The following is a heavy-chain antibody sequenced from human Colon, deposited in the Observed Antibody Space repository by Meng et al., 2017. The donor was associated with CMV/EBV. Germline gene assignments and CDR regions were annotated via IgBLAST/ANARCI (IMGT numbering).Heavy chain of an antibody. J-gene: IGHJ4*02. D-gene: IGHD2-8*01. CDR2: ISFDGTNI. Sequence: GESLKISCAASGFTFSNYAIHWVRQAPGKGLDWVALISFDGTNIQYSDSVKGRFIISRDNSKNTLYLQMNSLRPEDTAVYFCARDGQYRTNGLCQFDYWGQGTLVTVSS. CDR1: GFTFSNYA. CDR3: ARDGQYRTNGLCQFDY. V-gene: IGHV3-30-3*01.